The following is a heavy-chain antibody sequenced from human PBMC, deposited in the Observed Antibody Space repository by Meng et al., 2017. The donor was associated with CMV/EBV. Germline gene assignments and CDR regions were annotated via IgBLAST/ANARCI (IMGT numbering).Heavy chain of an antibody. CDR2: ISAYNGNT. Sequence: ASVKVSCKASGYTFTSYGISWVRQAPGQGLEWMGWISAYNGNTNYAQKLQGRVTMTTDTSTSTAYMELSSLRSEDTAVYYCARGLVEDIVVVPAARWFDPWGQGTLVTVSS. D-gene: IGHD2-2*01. CDR3: ARGLVEDIVVVPAARWFDP. CDR1: GYTFTSYG. J-gene: IGHJ5*02. V-gene: IGHV1-18*01.